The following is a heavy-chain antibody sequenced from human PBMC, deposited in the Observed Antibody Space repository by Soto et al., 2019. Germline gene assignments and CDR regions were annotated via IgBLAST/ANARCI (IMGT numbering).Heavy chain of an antibody. D-gene: IGHD3-10*01. CDR2: LIGGHYGT. Sequence: GSLRLSCTASGFTLQNYAMAWVRQAPGKGLEWVSTLIGGHYGTAYSYSVKGRFTVSRDNSKNCLYLQMNSLGVEDTAMYFCAKGKSTGDIDWFDPWGQGSLVTVSS. CDR1: GFTLQNYA. V-gene: IGHV3-23*01. CDR3: AKGKSTGDIDWFDP. J-gene: IGHJ5*02.